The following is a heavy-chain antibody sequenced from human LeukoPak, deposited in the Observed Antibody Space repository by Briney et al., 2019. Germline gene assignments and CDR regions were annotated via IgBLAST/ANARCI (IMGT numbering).Heavy chain of an antibody. CDR3: ARHYCSGGSCPDAFDI. V-gene: IGHV4-39*01. J-gene: IGHJ3*02. CDR1: GGSISSSSYY. Sequence: PSETLSLTCTVSGGSISSSSYYWGWIRQPPGKGLEWIGSIYYNRNTCYNLSLKSRVTISVDTSKNQFSLKLSSVTAADTAVYYCARHYCSGGSCPDAFDIWGQGTMVTVFS. D-gene: IGHD2-15*01. CDR2: IYYNRNT.